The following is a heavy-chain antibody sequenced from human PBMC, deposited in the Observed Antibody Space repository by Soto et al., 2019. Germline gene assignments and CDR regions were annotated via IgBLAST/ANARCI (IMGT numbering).Heavy chain of an antibody. J-gene: IGHJ4*02. D-gene: IGHD2-15*01. V-gene: IGHV3-7*01. CDR3: ARDFYGGFSYCPGDS. Sequence: EVQLVESGGGLVQPGGSLRLSCVASGFAFWGDWMSWVRQAPGKGLEWVANIKQDGSKAQYLESVRGRFTISRDNSKSSVYLQMNSLGAEDTALYYCARDFYGGFSYCPGDSWGQGTLVTVSS. CDR2: IKQDGSKA. CDR1: GFAFWGDW.